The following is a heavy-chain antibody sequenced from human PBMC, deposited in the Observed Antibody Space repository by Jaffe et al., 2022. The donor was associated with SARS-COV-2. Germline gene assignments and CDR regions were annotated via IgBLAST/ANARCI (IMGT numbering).Heavy chain of an antibody. V-gene: IGHV4-61*02. CDR2: IYISGST. CDR1: GGSISSGSYY. D-gene: IGHD6-13*01. J-gene: IGHJ6*02. CDR3: TRGVGSSWYYYYGMDV. Sequence: QVQLQESGPGLVKPSQTLSLTCTVSGGSISSGSYYWSWIRQPAGKGLEWIGRIYISGSTNYNPSLKSRVTISVDTSKNQFSLKLSSVTAADTAVYYCTRGVGSSWYYYYGMDVWGQGTTVTVSS.